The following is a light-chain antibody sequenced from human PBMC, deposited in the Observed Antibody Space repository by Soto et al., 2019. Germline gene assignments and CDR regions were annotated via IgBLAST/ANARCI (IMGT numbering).Light chain of an antibody. CDR2: EVT. Sequence: QSALTQPASVSGSPGQSITISCTGTSSDIGAYDYVSWFQQHPDKAPKLMISEVTNRPSGVSDRFSGSKSGNAASLTISGLQAEDEAYYFCFSFTTAHTHIFGNGTKVTAL. CDR3: FSFTTAHTHI. J-gene: IGLJ1*01. V-gene: IGLV2-14*01. CDR1: SSDIGAYDY.